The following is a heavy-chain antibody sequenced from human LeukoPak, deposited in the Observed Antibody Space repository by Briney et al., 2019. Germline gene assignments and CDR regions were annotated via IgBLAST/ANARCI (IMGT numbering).Heavy chain of an antibody. D-gene: IGHD6-13*01. J-gene: IGHJ6*02. CDR3: ARPSAAGLYFYYDMDV. V-gene: IGHV3-21*01. Sequence: GGSLRLSCAASGFTFSTFCMNWVRQAPGKGLEWVSSISSSSTCIYYADSVKGRFTISRDNAKNSLYLQMNSLRAEDTAVYYCARPSAAGLYFYYDMDVWGQGTTVTVSS. CDR1: GFTFSTFC. CDR2: ISSSSTCI.